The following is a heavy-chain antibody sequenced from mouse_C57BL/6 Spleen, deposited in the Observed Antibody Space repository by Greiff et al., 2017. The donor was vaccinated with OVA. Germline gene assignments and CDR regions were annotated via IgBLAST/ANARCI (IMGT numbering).Heavy chain of an antibody. V-gene: IGHV5-4*01. J-gene: IGHJ1*03. D-gene: IGHD2-3*01. CDR3: AGENDGGYFDV. CDR1: GFTFSSYA. CDR2: ISDGGSYT. Sequence: EVKVVESGGGLVKPGGSLKLSCAASGFTFSSYAMSWVRQTPEKRLEWVATISDGGSYTYYPDNVKGRFTISRDNAKNNLYLQMSHLKSEDTVKYYDAGENDGGYFDVWGKGTTVTVSS.